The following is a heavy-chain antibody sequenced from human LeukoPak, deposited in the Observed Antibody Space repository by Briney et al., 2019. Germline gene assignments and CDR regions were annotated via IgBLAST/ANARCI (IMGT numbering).Heavy chain of an antibody. D-gene: IGHD6-13*01. CDR1: GFTFSSYG. Sequence: GGSLRLSCAASGFTFSSYGMHWVRQAPGKGLEWVAVIWFDGSNKYYADSVKGRFTISRDNSKNTLYLQMNSLRAEDTAVYYCARAGYRSSWTLGYWGQGTLVTVSS. V-gene: IGHV3-33*01. CDR3: ARAGYRSSWTLGY. CDR2: IWFDGSNK. J-gene: IGHJ4*02.